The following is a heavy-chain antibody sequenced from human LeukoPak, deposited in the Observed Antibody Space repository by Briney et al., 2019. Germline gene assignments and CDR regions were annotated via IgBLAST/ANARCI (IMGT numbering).Heavy chain of an antibody. CDR1: GYRFTDHW. Sequence: GESLKISCKGSGYRFTDHWIAWVRQMPGXGXXCMGIINPVDSETRYSPSFQGQVTISVDKSITTASLQWSSLRASDTAMYYCARQGSSTTSWQTIDYWGQGTLVSVSS. D-gene: IGHD2-2*01. J-gene: IGHJ4*02. V-gene: IGHV5-51*01. CDR2: INPVDSET. CDR3: ARQGSSTTSWQTIDY.